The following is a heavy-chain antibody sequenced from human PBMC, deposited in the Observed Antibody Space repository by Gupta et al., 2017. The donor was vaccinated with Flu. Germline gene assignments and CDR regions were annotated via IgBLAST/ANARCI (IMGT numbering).Heavy chain of an antibody. J-gene: IGHJ4*03. CDR2: ISSSNSKI. V-gene: IGHV3-21*01. Sequence: FNIYYMAWVRRVQGGGLEWVDSISSSNSKIYHEDSVKGRFTITRNYSDTSLFLQINSMTAEDAAVYCWASLLSDRVAFDLWGQGTMVAV. D-gene: IGHD3-10*01. CDR3: ASLLSDRVAFDL. CDR1: FNIYY.